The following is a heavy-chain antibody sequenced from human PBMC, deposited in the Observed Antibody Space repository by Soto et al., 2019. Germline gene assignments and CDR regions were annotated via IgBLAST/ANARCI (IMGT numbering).Heavy chain of an antibody. V-gene: IGHV1-3*01. CDR3: ARTYDILTGYPMRGAFDI. CDR2: INAGNGNT. CDR1: GYTFTSYA. J-gene: IGHJ3*02. Sequence: QVQLVQSGAEVKKPGASVKVSCKASGYTFTSYAMHWVRQAPGQRLEWMGWINAGNGNTKYSQKFQGRVTITRDTSASTAYMELSGLRSEDTAVYYCARTYDILTGYPMRGAFDIWGQGTMVTVSS. D-gene: IGHD3-9*01.